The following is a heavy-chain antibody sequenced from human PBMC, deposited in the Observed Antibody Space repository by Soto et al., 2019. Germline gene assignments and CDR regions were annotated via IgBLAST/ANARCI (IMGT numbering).Heavy chain of an antibody. D-gene: IGHD2-8*01. CDR2: ISAYNGDT. CDR3: ARSGAYCTSITCLFDSF. Sequence: QAQLVQSGGEVKKPGASVKVSCRASGYAFTSYGYAWVRQAPGQGLEWMGWISAYNGDTNYAQKFQDRVILPTDTSTTTVLMELRNLGSDATAVYYCARSGAYCTSITCLFDSFWGLGTLVTVSS. J-gene: IGHJ4*02. CDR1: GYAFTSYG. V-gene: IGHV1-18*01.